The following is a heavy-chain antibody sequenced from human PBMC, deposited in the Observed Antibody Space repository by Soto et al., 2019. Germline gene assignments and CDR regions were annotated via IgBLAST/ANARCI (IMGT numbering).Heavy chain of an antibody. J-gene: IGHJ5*02. D-gene: IGHD3-16*01. Sequence: QVQLVQSGPGVKEPGSSVKVSCKTSGGTFSSYSLNWVRQAPGQGLEWMGVITPLYGTKNYAQRFRGRVTFAADESTSTVFMELTRATSDDTAVYFCARGGTLKPFDPWGQGTLVTVSS. CDR1: GGTFSSYS. CDR3: ARGGTLKPFDP. CDR2: ITPLYGTK. V-gene: IGHV1-69*12.